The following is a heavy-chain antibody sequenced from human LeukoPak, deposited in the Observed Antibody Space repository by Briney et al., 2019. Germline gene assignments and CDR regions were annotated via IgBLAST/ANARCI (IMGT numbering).Heavy chain of an antibody. Sequence: SEKVSCKASGGTFSSYAISWVRQAPGQGLEWMGRIIPIFGIANYAQKFQGRVTITADKSTSTAYMELSSLRSEDTAVYYCARHIVVVPAASGVLDYWGQGTLVTVSS. J-gene: IGHJ4*02. CDR2: IIPIFGIA. V-gene: IGHV1-69*04. CDR3: ARHIVVVPAASGVLDY. CDR1: GGTFSSYA. D-gene: IGHD2-2*01.